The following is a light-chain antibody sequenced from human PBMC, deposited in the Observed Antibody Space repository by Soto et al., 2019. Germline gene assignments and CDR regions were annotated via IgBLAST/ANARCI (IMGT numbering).Light chain of an antibody. V-gene: IGKV1-39*01. Sequence: DIQMPQSPSSLSASVGDRVIITCRASQSISSYLNWYQQKPGNAPKLLIYAASSLQSGVPSRFSGSGSGTDFTLTISSLQPEDFTTYFCQQSYSTPRTFGQGTKVDIK. CDR1: QSISSY. CDR2: AAS. CDR3: QQSYSTPRT. J-gene: IGKJ1*01.